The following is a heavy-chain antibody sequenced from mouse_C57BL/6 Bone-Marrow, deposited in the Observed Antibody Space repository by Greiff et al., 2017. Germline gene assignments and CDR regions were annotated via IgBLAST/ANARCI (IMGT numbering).Heavy chain of an antibody. J-gene: IGHJ1*03. Sequence: VQLKQSVAELVRPGASVKLSCTASGFNIKNTYMHWVKQRPEQGLEWIGRLEPAHGNTTSAPKFQGKAPITADPSSNPAYLQLSSLTSEDTAIYYCARRFYWYFDVWGTGTTVTVSS. CDR2: LEPAHGNT. CDR1: GFNIKNTY. CDR3: ARRFYWYFDV. V-gene: IGHV14-3*01.